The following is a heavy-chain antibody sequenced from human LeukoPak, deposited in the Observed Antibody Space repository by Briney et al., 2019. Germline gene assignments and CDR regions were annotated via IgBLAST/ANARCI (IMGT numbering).Heavy chain of an antibody. CDR1: GFTFSSYW. J-gene: IGHJ4*02. CDR3: AKEAFDSSGSSDY. CDR2: ISYDGSNK. V-gene: IGHV3-30*18. D-gene: IGHD3-22*01. Sequence: GGSLRLSCAASGFTFSSYWMSWVRQAPGKGPEWVAVISYDGSNKYYADSVKGRFTISRDNSKNTLYLQMNSLRAEDTAVYYCAKEAFDSSGSSDYWGQGTLVTVSS.